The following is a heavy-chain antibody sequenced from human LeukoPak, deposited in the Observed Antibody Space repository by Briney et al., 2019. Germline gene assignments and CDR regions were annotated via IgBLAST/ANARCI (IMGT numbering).Heavy chain of an antibody. V-gene: IGHV3-21*01. CDR1: GFTFSSYS. CDR3: ARGRRGIAVVDAFDI. J-gene: IGHJ3*02. CDR2: ISSSSSYI. D-gene: IGHD6-19*01. Sequence: GGSLRLSCAASGFTFSSYSMNWVRQAPGKGLEWVSSISSSSSYIYYADSVKGRFTISRDNAKNSLYLQMNSLRAEDTAVYYCARGRRGIAVVDAFDISGEGTMVTVSS.